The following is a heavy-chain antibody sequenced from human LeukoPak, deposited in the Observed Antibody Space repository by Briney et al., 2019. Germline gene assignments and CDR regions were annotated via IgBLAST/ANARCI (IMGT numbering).Heavy chain of an antibody. CDR3: SREYFDWSRNYYYGMDL. V-gene: IGHV3-33*01. J-gene: IGHJ6*02. CDR2: IWYDGSNK. CDR1: GFTFNNYG. D-gene: IGHD3-9*01. Sequence: GRSLRLSCAASGFTFNNYGMHWVRQAPGKGLEWMALIWYDGSNKYYADSVKGRFTISRDNSKNTLYLQMNSLRAEDTAVYYCSREYFDWSRNYYYGMDLWGQGTTVTVSS.